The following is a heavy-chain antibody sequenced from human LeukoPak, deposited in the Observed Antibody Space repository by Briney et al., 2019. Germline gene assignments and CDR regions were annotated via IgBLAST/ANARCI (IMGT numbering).Heavy chain of an antibody. D-gene: IGHD6-6*01. Sequence: GGSLRLSCDASGFTFTYVAMNWVRQAPGKGLEWVSSISFSSTHIYYADSIQGRFTISRDNAENSLYLQMNSLRAEDMAVYYCARGHNSSSSGFYYYYMDVWGRGTTVTVSS. CDR1: GFTFTYVA. CDR3: ARGHNSSSSGFYYYYMDV. J-gene: IGHJ6*03. V-gene: IGHV3-21*06. CDR2: ISFSSTHI.